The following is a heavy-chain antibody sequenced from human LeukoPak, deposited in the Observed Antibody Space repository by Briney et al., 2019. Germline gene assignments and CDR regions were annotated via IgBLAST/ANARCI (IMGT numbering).Heavy chain of an antibody. V-gene: IGHV4-39*01. CDR3: ARGPRYCSSTSCYNHYWYFDL. CDR2: IYYSGST. Sequence: SETLSLTCTVSGGSISSSSYYWGWIRQPPGKGLEWIGSIYYSGSTYYNPSLKSRVTISVDTSKNQFSLKLSSVTAADTAVYYCARGPRYCSSTSCYNHYWYFDLWGRGTLVTVSS. CDR1: GGSISSSSYY. J-gene: IGHJ2*01. D-gene: IGHD2-2*02.